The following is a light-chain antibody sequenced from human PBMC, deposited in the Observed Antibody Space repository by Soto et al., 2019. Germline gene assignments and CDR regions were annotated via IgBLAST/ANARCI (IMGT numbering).Light chain of an antibody. CDR2: QDS. Sequence: SYELTQPPSVSVSPGQTASITCSGDKLGDKYACWYQQKPGQSPVLVIYQDSKRPSGIPERFSGSNSGNTATLTISGTQAXDXXDYYCQAWDSSTVVFGGGTKLTVL. J-gene: IGLJ2*01. V-gene: IGLV3-1*01. CDR1: KLGDKY. CDR3: QAWDSSTVV.